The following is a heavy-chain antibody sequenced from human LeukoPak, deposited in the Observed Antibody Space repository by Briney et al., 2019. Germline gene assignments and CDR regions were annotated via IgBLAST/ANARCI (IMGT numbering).Heavy chain of an antibody. CDR2: ISGSGGST. J-gene: IGHJ4*02. Sequence: GGSLRLSCEASGFTFSGYAMSWVRQAPGKGLEWVSAISGSGGSTYYADSVKGRFTISRDNSKNTLYLQMNSLRAEDTAVYYCAKDPSIAVAGRYYFDYWGQGTLVTVSS. V-gene: IGHV3-23*01. CDR3: AKDPSIAVAGRYYFDY. CDR1: GFTFSGYA. D-gene: IGHD6-19*01.